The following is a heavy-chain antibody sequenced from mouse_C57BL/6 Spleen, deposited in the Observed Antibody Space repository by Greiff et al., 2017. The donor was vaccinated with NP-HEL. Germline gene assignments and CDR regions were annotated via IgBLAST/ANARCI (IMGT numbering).Heavy chain of an antibody. CDR1: GYTFTDYY. J-gene: IGHJ2*01. V-gene: IGHV1-26*01. CDR2: INPNNGGT. CDR3: ARGYGYERVFDY. D-gene: IGHD2-2*01. Sequence: EVQLQQSGPELVKPGASVKISCKASGYTFTDYYMNWVKQSHGKSLEWIGDINPNNGGTSYNQKFKGKATLTVDKSSSTAYMELRSLTSEDSAVYYCARGYGYERVFDYWGQGTTLTVSS.